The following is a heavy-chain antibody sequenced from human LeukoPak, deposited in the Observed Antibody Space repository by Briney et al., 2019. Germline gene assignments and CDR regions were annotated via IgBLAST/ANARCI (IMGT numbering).Heavy chain of an antibody. D-gene: IGHD3-10*01. CDR3: ATYYGSGSQNWFDP. Sequence: GASVKVSCKASGYTFTDYYMHWVQQAPGKGLEWMGRVDPEDGETIYAEKFQGRVTMTEDTSTDTAYMELSSLRSEDTAVYYCATYYGSGSQNWFDPWGQGTLVTVSS. J-gene: IGHJ5*02. CDR1: GYTFTDYY. CDR2: VDPEDGET. V-gene: IGHV1-69-2*01.